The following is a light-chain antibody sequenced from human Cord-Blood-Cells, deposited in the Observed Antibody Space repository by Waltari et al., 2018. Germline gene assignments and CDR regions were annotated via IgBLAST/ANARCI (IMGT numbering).Light chain of an antibody. V-gene: IGLV2-11*01. CDR3: CSYAGSYTYV. J-gene: IGLJ1*01. CDR2: DVS. Sequence: QSALTQPRSVSGSLGQSVTISCTGTSSDVGGYNYVSWYQQPPGKAPKLMIYDVSNRPSGVPDRFSGSKSGTTASLTISGLQAEDEADYYCCSYAGSYTYVFGTGTKVTVL. CDR1: SSDVGGYNY.